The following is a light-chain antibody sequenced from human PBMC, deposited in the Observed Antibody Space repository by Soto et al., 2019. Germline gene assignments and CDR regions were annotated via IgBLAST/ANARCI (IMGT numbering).Light chain of an antibody. J-gene: IGLJ2*01. CDR1: TSNIGSNT. V-gene: IGLV1-44*01. CDR3: AAWDDSLNGVV. Sequence: QSVLTQPPSASGTPGQRVTISCSGITSNIGSNTVNWYLQLPGTAPKLLIYSNNQRPSGVPDRFSVSKSGTSASLAISGLQAEHDADYYCAAWDDSLNGVVFGGGTTLTVL. CDR2: SNN.